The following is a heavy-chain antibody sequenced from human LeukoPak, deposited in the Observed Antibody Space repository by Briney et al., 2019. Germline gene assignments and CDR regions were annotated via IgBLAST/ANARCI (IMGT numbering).Heavy chain of an antibody. Sequence: ASVKVSCKASGYTFTSYDINWMRQATGQGLEWMGWMNPNSGNTGYAQKFQGRVTINRNTSISTAYMELSSLRSEDTAVYYCATYCSSTSCPYNWFDPRGQGTLVTVSS. V-gene: IGHV1-8*03. CDR3: ATYCSSTSCPYNWFDP. J-gene: IGHJ5*02. D-gene: IGHD2-2*01. CDR2: MNPNSGNT. CDR1: GYTFTSYD.